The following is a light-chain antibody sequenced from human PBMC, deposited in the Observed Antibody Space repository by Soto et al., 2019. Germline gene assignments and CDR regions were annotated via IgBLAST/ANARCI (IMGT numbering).Light chain of an antibody. CDR3: QPYNTFLLT. CDR1: QIISNW. J-gene: IGKJ3*01. CDR2: KAS. Sequence: DIQVTQSPSTLSASVGDSVTISCGASQIISNWLAWYQQKPGKAPKLLIYKASTLESGVPSRFSGSESGTDFTLTISGLQPDDFATYYCQPYNTFLLTFGPGTKVDIK. V-gene: IGKV1-5*03.